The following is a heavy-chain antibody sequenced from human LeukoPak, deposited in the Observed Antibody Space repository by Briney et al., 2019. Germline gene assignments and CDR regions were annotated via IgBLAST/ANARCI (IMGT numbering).Heavy chain of an antibody. CDR3: ARGAWVGAQDAFDI. Sequence: SETLSLTCALYGRSFSGYYWSCIRQPPGKGLEWIGEVNHSGSPNYNPPLKSRVTISVDTSKNQFSLKLSSVTSADTAVYYCARGAWVGAQDAFDIGGQGTMVTVSS. V-gene: IGHV4-34*01. D-gene: IGHD1-26*01. CDR1: GRSFSGYY. J-gene: IGHJ3*02. CDR2: VNHSGSP.